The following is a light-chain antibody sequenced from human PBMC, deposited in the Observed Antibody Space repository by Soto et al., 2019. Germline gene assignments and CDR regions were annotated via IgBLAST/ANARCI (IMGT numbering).Light chain of an antibody. J-gene: IGKJ4*01. CDR3: QQANSFPLT. CDR1: QGVRSY. CDR2: GAS. Sequence: DIQMTQSPSSVSASVGDRVTITCRASQGVRSYLAWYQHKPGKAPKLLIYGASRLQSGVPSRFSGSGSGTDFTLTINSLQPEDFATYYCQQANSFPLTFGGGTKVDI. V-gene: IGKV1-12*01.